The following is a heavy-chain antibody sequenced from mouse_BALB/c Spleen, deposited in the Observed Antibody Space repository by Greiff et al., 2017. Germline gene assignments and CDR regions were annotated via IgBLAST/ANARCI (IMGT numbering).Heavy chain of an antibody. Sequence: QVTLKESGPGLVAPSQSLSITCTVSGFSLTSYGVHWVRQPPGKGLEWLGVIWAGGSTNYNSALMSRLSISKDNSKSQVFLKMNSLQTDDTAMYYCAREGKNYAMDYWGQGTSVTVSS. CDR3: AREGKNYAMDY. V-gene: IGHV2-9*02. J-gene: IGHJ4*01. CDR2: IWAGGST. CDR1: GFSLTSYG.